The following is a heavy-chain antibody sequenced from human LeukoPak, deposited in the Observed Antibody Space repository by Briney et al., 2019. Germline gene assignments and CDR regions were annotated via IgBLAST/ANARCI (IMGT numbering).Heavy chain of an antibody. CDR3: ARGWGGSGSSIRPYYYYYMDV. V-gene: IGHV1-8*03. CDR2: MNPNSGNT. D-gene: IGHD1-26*01. J-gene: IGHJ6*03. CDR1: GYTFTSYD. Sequence: ASVKVSCKASGYTFTSYDINWVRQATGQGLEWMGWMNPNSGNTGYAQKFQGRVTITRNTSISTAYMELSSLRSEDTAVYYCARGWGGSGSSIRPYYYYYMDVWGKGTTVTVSS.